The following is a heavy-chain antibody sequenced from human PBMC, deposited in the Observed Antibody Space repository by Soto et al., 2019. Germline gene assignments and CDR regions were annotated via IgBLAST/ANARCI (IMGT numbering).Heavy chain of an antibody. J-gene: IGHJ4*02. V-gene: IGHV4-61*08. CDR2: IYHTGST. CDR1: GDSLNSGAYY. CDR3: ARSWGGDGYSH. D-gene: IGHD2-15*01. Sequence: QVQLLESGPGLVTPSETLSLTCDISGDSLNSGAYYWTWIPQYPGRGLEWIGHIYHTGSTKYNPSLRSRLTISLDTSKKQFSLTLRAINAVDTGVYDCARSWGGDGYSHWGQGTLVTVSS.